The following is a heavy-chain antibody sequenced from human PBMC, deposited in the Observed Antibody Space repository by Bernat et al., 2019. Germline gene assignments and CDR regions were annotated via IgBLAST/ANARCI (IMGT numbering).Heavy chain of an antibody. CDR3: ARSPGRITGINWFDP. J-gene: IGHJ5*02. Sequence: QVQLQESGPGLVKPSETLSLTCAVSGYSISSGYYWGWIRQPPGKGLEWIGSIYHSGSTYYNPSLKSRVTISVDTSKNQFSLKLSSVTAADTVVYYCARSPGRITGINWFDPWGQGTLVTVSS. CDR1: GYSISSGYY. D-gene: IGHD1-20*01. CDR2: IYHSGST. V-gene: IGHV4-38-2*01.